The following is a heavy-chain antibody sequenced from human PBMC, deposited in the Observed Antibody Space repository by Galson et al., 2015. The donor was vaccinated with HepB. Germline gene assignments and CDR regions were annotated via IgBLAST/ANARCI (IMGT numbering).Heavy chain of an antibody. D-gene: IGHD1-7*01. CDR2: IYPKSGGT. J-gene: IGHJ4*02. CDR1: GYTFTAYY. CDR3: ARENYYYDY. V-gene: IGHV1-2*02. Sequence: SVKVSCKASGYTFTAYYMHWVRQAPGQGLEWMGWIYPKSGGTYYAQKFQGRVTLTRDTSVSEVYMELSSLTSDDTAVYYCARENYYYDYWGQGTLVTVSS.